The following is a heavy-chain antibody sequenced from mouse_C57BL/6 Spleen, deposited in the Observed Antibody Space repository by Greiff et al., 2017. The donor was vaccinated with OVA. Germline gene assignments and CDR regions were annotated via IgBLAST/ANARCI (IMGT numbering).Heavy chain of an antibody. CDR2: IYPGDGDT. J-gene: IGHJ4*01. CDR3: ARGGLRPYAMDY. D-gene: IGHD1-1*01. CDR1: GYAFSSYW. V-gene: IGHV1-80*01. Sequence: QVQLQQSGAELVKPGASVKISCKASGYAFSSYWMNWVKQRPGKGLEWIGQIYPGDGDTNYNGKFKGKATLTADKSSSTAYMQLSSLTSEDSAVYFCARGGLRPYAMDYWGQGTSVTVSS.